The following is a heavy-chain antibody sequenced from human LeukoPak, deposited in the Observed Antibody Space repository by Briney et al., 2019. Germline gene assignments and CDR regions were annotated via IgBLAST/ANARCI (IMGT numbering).Heavy chain of an antibody. J-gene: IGHJ3*02. D-gene: IGHD3-16*02. CDR3: ARARSYYDYVWGSYRPTLFGALDI. V-gene: IGHV4-34*01. CDR1: GGSFSGYY. Sequence: SETLSLTCAVYGGSFSGYYWSWIRQPPGKGLEWIGEINHSGSTNYNPSLKSRVTISVDTSKNQFSLKLSSVTAADTAVYYCARARSYYDYVWGSYRPTLFGALDIWGQGTMVTVSS. CDR2: INHSGST.